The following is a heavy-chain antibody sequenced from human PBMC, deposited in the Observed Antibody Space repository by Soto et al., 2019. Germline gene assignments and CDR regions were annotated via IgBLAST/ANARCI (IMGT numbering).Heavy chain of an antibody. CDR2: IYWNDDR. D-gene: IGHD6-19*01. V-gene: IGHV2-5*01. CDR1: GFSLRTSGVG. J-gene: IGHJ5*02. CDR3: AKSGSSGWYGWFDP. Sequence: SGPTLANPTQTLTLTCIFSGFSLRTSGVGVGWIRQPPGKALEWLGFIYWNDDRRYTPSLKSRLTITKDTSKNQVVLTMKNMDPVDTATYYCAKSGSSGWYGWFDPWGQGTLVTVSS.